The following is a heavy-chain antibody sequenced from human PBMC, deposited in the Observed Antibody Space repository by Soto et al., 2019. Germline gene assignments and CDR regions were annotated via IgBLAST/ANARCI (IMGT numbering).Heavy chain of an antibody. CDR3: ASLGTTVTSFDS. CDR2: IFHSGAA. CDR1: GGSMYSSNW. D-gene: IGHD4-4*01. V-gene: IGHV4-4*02. J-gene: IGHJ4*02. Sequence: SETLSLTCAVSGGSMYSSNWWSWVRQPPGKGLEWIEQIFHSGAANYNLSLKSRVTISLDKSENQFSLKMSSVTAADTAVYYCASLGTTVTSFDSWGQGTLVTVS.